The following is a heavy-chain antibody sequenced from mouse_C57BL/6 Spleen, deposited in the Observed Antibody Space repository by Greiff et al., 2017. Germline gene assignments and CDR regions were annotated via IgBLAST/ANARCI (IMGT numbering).Heavy chain of an antibody. D-gene: IGHD1-1*01. J-gene: IGHJ2*01. CDR1: GYTFTGYW. V-gene: IGHV1-9*01. Sequence: VQLLESGAELMKPGASVKLSCKASGYTFTGYWIQWVKQRPGHGLEWIGEILPGSGSTNYNEKFKGKATFTADTSSNTAYMQLSSLTTEDSAIYYCASAMTTVAATGDYWGQGTTLTVSS. CDR3: ASAMTTVAATGDY. CDR2: ILPGSGST.